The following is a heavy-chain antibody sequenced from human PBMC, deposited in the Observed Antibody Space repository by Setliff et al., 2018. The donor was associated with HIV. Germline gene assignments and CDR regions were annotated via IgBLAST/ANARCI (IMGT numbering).Heavy chain of an antibody. V-gene: IGHV1-18*01. CDR1: GYSFSTYG. CDR2: ISVYNGNT. Sequence: ASVKVSCKASGYSFSTYGISWVRQAPGQGLEWMGWISVYNGNTNYAQKLQGRVTITTGESTSTAYMELSSLTSEDTAMYYCASSAGAVPTTAPYGDYYYYFYMDVWSKGTTVTVSS. CDR3: ASSAGAVPTTAPYGDYYYYFYMDV. D-gene: IGHD1-1*01. J-gene: IGHJ6*03.